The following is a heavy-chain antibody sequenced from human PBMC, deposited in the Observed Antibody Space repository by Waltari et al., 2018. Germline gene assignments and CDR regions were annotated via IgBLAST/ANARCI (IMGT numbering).Heavy chain of an antibody. CDR1: GGSISSNTW. J-gene: IGHJ4*02. D-gene: IGHD2-2*01. CDR2: IYHSGNT. CDR3: ARMVRGYCSSTSCHTDH. Sequence: QVQLQESGPGLVKPSGTLSLTCAVSGGSISSNTWWSWVRQPPGKGLEWIGEIYHSGNTNYSPSLNSRVTISVDTSKNQFSLRVSSVTAADTAVFYCARMVRGYCSSTSCHTDHWGQGTLVTVSS. V-gene: IGHV4-4*02.